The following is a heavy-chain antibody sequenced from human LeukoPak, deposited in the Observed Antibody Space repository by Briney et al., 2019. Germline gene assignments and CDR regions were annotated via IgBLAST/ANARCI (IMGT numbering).Heavy chain of an antibody. Sequence: EASVKVSCKASGYTFTNYGISWVRQAPGQGLECMGWISAYNGNTKYVQKFQGRVTMTTDTSTSTAYMELRSLRSDDTAVYYCAKDVDIVVVVAPSGDAFDIWGQGTMVTVSS. V-gene: IGHV1-18*01. CDR2: ISAYNGNT. J-gene: IGHJ3*02. CDR3: AKDVDIVVVVAPSGDAFDI. D-gene: IGHD2-15*01. CDR1: GYTFTNYG.